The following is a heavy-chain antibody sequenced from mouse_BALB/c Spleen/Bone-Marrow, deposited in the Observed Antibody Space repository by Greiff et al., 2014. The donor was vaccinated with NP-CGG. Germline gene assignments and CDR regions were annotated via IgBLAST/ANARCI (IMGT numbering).Heavy chain of an antibody. D-gene: IGHD1-2*01. CDR1: GFDFSRYW. V-gene: IGHV4-1*02. CDR2: INPDSSTI. J-gene: IGHJ2*01. Sequence: VQLQQPGGGLVQPGGSLKLSCAASGFDFSRYWMSWVRQAPGKGLEWIGEINPDSSTINYTPSLKDKFIISRGNAKNTLYLQMRKVRSEDTALYYCARQGYYGYSDYWGQGTTLTVSS. CDR3: ARQGYYGYSDY.